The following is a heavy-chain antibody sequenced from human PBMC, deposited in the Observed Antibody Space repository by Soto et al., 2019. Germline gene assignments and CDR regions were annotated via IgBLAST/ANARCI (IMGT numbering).Heavy chain of an antibody. CDR1: GFTFSSYA. CDR3: ARDGGDIVVVPAGGMDV. CDR2: ISYDGSNK. D-gene: IGHD2-2*01. J-gene: IGHJ6*02. V-gene: IGHV3-30-3*01. Sequence: QVQLVESGGGVVQPGRSLRLSCAASGFTFSSYAMHWVRQAPGQGLEWVAVISYDGSNKYYADSVKGRFTISRDNSKNTLDLQMNSRRAEDTAVYYCARDGGDIVVVPAGGMDVWGQGTTVTVSS.